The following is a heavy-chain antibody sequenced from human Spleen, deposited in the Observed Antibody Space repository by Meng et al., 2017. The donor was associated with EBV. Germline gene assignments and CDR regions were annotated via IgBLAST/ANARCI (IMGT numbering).Heavy chain of an antibody. CDR1: GGTFSSYA. D-gene: IGHD4-17*01. Sequence: QGQLVQSGAEVKKPGSSVKVSCKASGGTFSSYALSWVRQAPGQGLEWMGGIIPIFDRAIYAQKFQGRVTITADESTSTAYMELGSLRSEDTAIYYCARSTVTHTTYNWFDPWGQGTLVTVSS. J-gene: IGHJ5*02. CDR3: ARSTVTHTTYNWFDP. V-gene: IGHV1-69*01. CDR2: IIPIFDRA.